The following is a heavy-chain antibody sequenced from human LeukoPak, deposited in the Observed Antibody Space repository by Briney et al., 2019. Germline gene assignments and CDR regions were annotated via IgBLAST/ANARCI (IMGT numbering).Heavy chain of an antibody. D-gene: IGHD3-22*01. CDR2: ISWNSGSI. V-gene: IGHV3-9*01. J-gene: IGHJ4*02. CDR1: GFTFDDYA. Sequence: GGSLRLSCAASGFTFDDYAMHWVRQAPGKGLEWVSGISWNSGSIGYADSVKRRFTISRDNAKNSLYLQMNSLRAEDTALYYCAKDRRYYYNSSGYYYDYWGQGTLVTVSS. CDR3: AKDRRYYYNSSGYYYDY.